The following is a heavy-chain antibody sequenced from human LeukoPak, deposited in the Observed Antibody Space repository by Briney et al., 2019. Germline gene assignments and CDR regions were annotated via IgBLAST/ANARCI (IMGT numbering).Heavy chain of an antibody. CDR3: AKEQYYDSSGYSNFDY. V-gene: IGHV3-23*01. CDR1: GFTFSSYA. Sequence: GGSLRLSCAASGFTFSSYAMSWVRQAPGKGLEWVSAISGSGGSTYYADSVKGRFTISRDNSKNTLYLQMNSLRAEDTAVYYCAKEQYYDSSGYSNFDYWGQGTLVTVSS. D-gene: IGHD3-22*01. CDR2: ISGSGGST. J-gene: IGHJ4*02.